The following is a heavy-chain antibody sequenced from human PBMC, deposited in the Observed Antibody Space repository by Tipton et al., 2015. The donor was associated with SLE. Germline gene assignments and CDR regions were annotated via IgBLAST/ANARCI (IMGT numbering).Heavy chain of an antibody. Sequence: SLRLSCAASGFTFSSYSMNWVRQAPGKGLEWVSSISSSSTYIYYADSVKGRFTISRDNAKNSLYLQMNSLRAEDTAVYYCARGRRDYYDSHAFDIWGQGTMVTVSS. V-gene: IGHV3-21*04. CDR1: GFTFSSYS. CDR3: ARGRRDYYDSHAFDI. J-gene: IGHJ3*02. D-gene: IGHD3-22*01. CDR2: ISSSSTYI.